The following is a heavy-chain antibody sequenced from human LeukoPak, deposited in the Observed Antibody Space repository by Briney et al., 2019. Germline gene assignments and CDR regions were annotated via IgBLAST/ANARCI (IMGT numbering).Heavy chain of an antibody. CDR2: ISGSGGST. CDR1: GSTFSSYA. V-gene: IGHV3-23*01. Sequence: PGGSLRLSCAASGSTFSSYAMSWVRQAPGKGLEWVSAISGSGGSTYYADSVKGRFTISRDNSKNTLYLQMNSLRAEDTAVYYCAKGLVRGVISPFDYWGQGTLVTVSS. J-gene: IGHJ4*02. D-gene: IGHD3-10*01. CDR3: AKGLVRGVISPFDY.